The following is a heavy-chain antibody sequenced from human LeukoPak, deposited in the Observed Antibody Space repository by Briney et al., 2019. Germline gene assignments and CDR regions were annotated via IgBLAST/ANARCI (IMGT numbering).Heavy chain of an antibody. Sequence: SETLSLTCSVSGGSISSYYWSWIRQPAGKGLEWIGRIYSSGSSSYNPSLKSRVTMSVDTSKNQFSLNLTSVTAADTAVYYCARDRTYGGNSGFDYRGQGTLVTVSS. D-gene: IGHD4-23*01. CDR3: ARDRTYGGNSGFDY. CDR1: GGSISSYY. V-gene: IGHV4-4*07. CDR2: IYSSGSS. J-gene: IGHJ4*02.